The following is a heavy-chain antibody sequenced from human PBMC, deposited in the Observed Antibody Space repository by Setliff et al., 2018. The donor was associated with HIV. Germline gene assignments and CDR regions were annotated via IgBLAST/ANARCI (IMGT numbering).Heavy chain of an antibody. CDR2: ISGSSGSI. V-gene: IGHV3-48*01. J-gene: IGHJ4*02. D-gene: IGHD3-10*01. Sequence: GGSLRLSCAASGFPFSSYSMNWFRQAPGKGLEWVSYISGSSGSIYHADSVKGRFTVSRDNAKNSLYMQMNHLRAEDTAVYYCAKHPRYYDSGSRYFDYWGQGTLVTVSS. CDR3: AKHPRYYDSGSRYFDY. CDR1: GFPFSSYS.